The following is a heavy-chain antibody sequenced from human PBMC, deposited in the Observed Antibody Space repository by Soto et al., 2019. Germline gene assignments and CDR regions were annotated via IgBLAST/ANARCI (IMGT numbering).Heavy chain of an antibody. Sequence: PGGSLRLSCAASGFTFSSYSMNWVRQAPGKVLEWVSSISSSSSYIYYADSVKGRFTISRDNAKNSLYLQMNSLRAEDTAVYYCARDAVGATNPGFNWFDPWGQGTLVTVSS. V-gene: IGHV3-21*01. CDR1: GFTFSSYS. J-gene: IGHJ5*02. CDR2: ISSSSSYI. CDR3: ARDAVGATNPGFNWFDP. D-gene: IGHD1-26*01.